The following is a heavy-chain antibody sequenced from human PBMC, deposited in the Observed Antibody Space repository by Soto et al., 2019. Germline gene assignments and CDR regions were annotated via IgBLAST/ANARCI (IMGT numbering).Heavy chain of an antibody. V-gene: IGHV3-74*01. J-gene: IGHJ4*02. CDR3: ARGGLEAFDN. CDR1: GFTLGNYW. CDR2: INDYGTTI. Sequence: EVPLVESGGGLVQSGGSLRLSCAASGFTLGNYWMHWVRQAPGKGLVWVSRINDYGTTINYAESVEGRFIISRDDAKSEVYLQMNNLRAEDSAVYYCARGGLEAFDNWGQGALVTVSS. D-gene: IGHD1-1*01.